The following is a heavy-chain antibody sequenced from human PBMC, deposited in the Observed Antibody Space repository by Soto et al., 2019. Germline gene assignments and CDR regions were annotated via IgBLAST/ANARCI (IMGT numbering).Heavy chain of an antibody. V-gene: IGHV1-8*01. D-gene: IGHD2-15*01. CDR3: ARGLGEQYCSGGSCYTEFDY. J-gene: IGHJ4*02. CDR2: MNPNSGNT. Sequence: ASVKVSCKASGYTFTSYDINWVRQATGQGLEWMGWMNPNSGNTGYAQKFQGRVTMTRKTSICTAYMELSSLGSEDTAGYYGARGLGEQYCSGGSCYTEFDYWGQGTLVTVSS. CDR1: GYTFTSYD.